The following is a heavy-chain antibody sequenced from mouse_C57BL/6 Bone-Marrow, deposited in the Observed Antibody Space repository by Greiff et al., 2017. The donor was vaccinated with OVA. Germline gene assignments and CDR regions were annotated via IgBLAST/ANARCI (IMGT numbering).Heavy chain of an antibody. Sequence: VQLQQSGTELVKPGASVKLSCKASGYTFTSYWMHWVKQRPGQGLEWIGNINPSNGGTNYNEKFKSKATLTVDKSSSTAYMQLSSLTSEDSAVYYCARSGGYYNWYFDVWGTGTTVTVSS. J-gene: IGHJ1*03. CDR2: INPSNGGT. D-gene: IGHD2-3*01. V-gene: IGHV1-53*01. CDR1: GYTFTSYW. CDR3: ARSGGYYNWYFDV.